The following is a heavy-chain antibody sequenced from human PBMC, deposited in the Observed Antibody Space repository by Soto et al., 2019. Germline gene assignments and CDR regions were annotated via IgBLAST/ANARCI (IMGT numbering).Heavy chain of an antibody. CDR1: GFTFSSYG. J-gene: IGHJ4*02. CDR3: ARDHKRAVVTAILFDY. D-gene: IGHD2-21*02. V-gene: IGHV3-33*01. CDR2: IWYDGSNK. Sequence: QVQLVESGGGVVQPGRSLRLSCAASGFTFSSYGMHWVRQAPGKGLEWVAVIWYDGSNKYYADSVKGRFTISRDNYKNTLYLQMNSLRAEDTAVYYWARDHKRAVVTAILFDYWGQGTLVTVSS.